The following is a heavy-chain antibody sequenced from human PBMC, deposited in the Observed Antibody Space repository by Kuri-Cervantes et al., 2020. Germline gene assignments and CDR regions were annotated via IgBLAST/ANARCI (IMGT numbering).Heavy chain of an antibody. CDR2: INHSGST. CDR1: GGSFGNYY. J-gene: IGHJ6*03. V-gene: IGHV4-34*01. D-gene: IGHD2-2*01. Sequence: SETLSLTCAVYGGSFGNYYWSWIRQPPGKGLEWIGKINHSGSTNYNPSLKSRVTISVDTSKNQFSLKLSSVTAADTAVYYCARTGYCSSTSCYVRAYYYYYMDVWGKGTTVTVSS. CDR3: ARTGYCSSTSCYVRAYYYYYMDV.